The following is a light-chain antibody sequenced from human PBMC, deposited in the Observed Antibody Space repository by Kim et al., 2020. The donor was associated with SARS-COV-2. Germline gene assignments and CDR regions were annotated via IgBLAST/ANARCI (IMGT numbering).Light chain of an antibody. CDR2: AAS. CDR3: QKYDSAPWA. V-gene: IGKV1-27*01. J-gene: IGKJ1*01. CDR1: QGITNF. Sequence: ASVGDRVTITCRASQGITNFLAWYQQKAGKVPLLLIYAASTLQAGVPSRFRGGGSGTEFTLTISNLQPEDVATYYCQKYDSAPWAFGQGTKVDIK.